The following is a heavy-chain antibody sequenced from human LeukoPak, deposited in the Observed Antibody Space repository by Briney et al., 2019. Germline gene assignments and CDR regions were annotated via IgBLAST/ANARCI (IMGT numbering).Heavy chain of an antibody. CDR3: ARARKENYYDSSGRWFDR. CDR1: GGSISSSSYY. J-gene: IGHJ5*02. D-gene: IGHD3-22*01. Sequence: SETLSLTCTVSGGSISSSSYYWGWIRQPPGKGLEWIGEINHSGSTNYNPSLKSRVTLSVDKSKNQFSLKLSSVTAADTAIYYCARARKENYYDSSGRWFDRWGQGTLVTVSS. CDR2: INHSGST. V-gene: IGHV4-39*07.